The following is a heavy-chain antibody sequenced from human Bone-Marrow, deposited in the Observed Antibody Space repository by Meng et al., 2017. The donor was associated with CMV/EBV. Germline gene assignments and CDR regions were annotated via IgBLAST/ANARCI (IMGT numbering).Heavy chain of an antibody. D-gene: IGHD6-6*01. CDR3: ARDRHIAARPFYY. CDR1: GGAFSGYS. J-gene: IGHJ4*02. Sequence: PSESLSLARAVYGGAFSGYSLRWLRRPPGQGLECIGEINQSGSTNYHPSLKSRVTISVDTSKNQFSLKLSSVTAADTAVYYCARDRHIAARPFYYWGQGTLVTVSS. V-gene: IGHV4-34*01. CDR2: INQSGST.